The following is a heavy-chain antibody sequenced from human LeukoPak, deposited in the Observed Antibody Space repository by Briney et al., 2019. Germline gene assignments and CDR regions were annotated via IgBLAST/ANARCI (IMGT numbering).Heavy chain of an antibody. CDR1: GGSLNGYY. CDR2: IHSSEGT. Sequence: AETLSLTCTVSGGSLNGYYWGWIRQPPGKGLECIGYIHSSEGTAHNASLKSRLTISLDTSKDQFSLTLSSVTAADTAVYYCARHVYGEGMVVWGKGTTVTVSS. CDR3: ARHVYGEGMVV. J-gene: IGHJ6*04. V-gene: IGHV4-59*08. D-gene: IGHD4-17*01.